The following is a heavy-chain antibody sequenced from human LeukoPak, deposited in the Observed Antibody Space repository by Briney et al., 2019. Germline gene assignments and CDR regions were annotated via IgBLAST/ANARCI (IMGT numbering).Heavy chain of an antibody. Sequence: GGSLRPSCAASGFTFSSYAMTWVRQAPGEGLEWVANIKHDEIENYLADSVTGRFTISRDNAENSLFLQMNSLRPDDTALYFCVKLVVVTATYWYFDVWGRGTPITVSS. D-gene: IGHD2-21*02. V-gene: IGHV3-7*01. CDR1: GFTFSSYA. J-gene: IGHJ2*01. CDR2: IKHDEIEN. CDR3: VKLVVVTATYWYFDV.